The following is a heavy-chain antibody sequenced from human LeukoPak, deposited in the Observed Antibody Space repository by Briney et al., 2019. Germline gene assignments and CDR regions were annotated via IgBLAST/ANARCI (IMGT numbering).Heavy chain of an antibody. D-gene: IGHD6-13*01. J-gene: IGHJ6*04. CDR1: GFTFSSYG. CDR3: ARVYSSNWYAVYHGMDV. V-gene: IGHV3-33*01. CDR2: TWYDGNHK. Sequence: GGSLRLSCAASGFTFSSYGMHWVRQAPGKGLEWVAVTWYDGNHKYYADSVKGRFTISRDNSKNTLYLQMNSLRAEDTAVYYCARVYSSNWYAVYHGMDVWGKGTTVTVSS.